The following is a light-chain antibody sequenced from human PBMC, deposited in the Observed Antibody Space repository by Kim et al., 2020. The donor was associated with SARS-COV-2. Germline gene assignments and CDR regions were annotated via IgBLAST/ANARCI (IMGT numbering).Light chain of an antibody. CDR1: SGHSIYA. Sequence: SVKLTCTPSSGHSIYAIAWHQQQPEKGPRYLMKLNSDGRHFKGDGIPDRFSGSSSGAERYLTISSLQSEDEADYYCQTWGTGIVVFGGGTQLTVL. J-gene: IGLJ2*01. V-gene: IGLV4-69*02. CDR2: LNSDGRH. CDR3: QTWGTGIVV.